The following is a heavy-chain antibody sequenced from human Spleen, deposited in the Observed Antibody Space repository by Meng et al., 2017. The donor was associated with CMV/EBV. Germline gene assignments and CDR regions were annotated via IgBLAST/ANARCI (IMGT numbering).Heavy chain of an antibody. CDR3: ARGKPYYYFHYAMDV. V-gene: IGHV4-34*01. CDR1: GGSLNGYY. J-gene: IGHJ6*02. CDR2: VSHSGTT. Sequence: SETLSLTCAVYGGSLNGYYWSWIRQPPGKGLEWIGEVSHSGTTNYNPSLKSRVTISVGTSENQFSLRLNSVTAADTAVYYCARGKPYYYFHYAMDVWGQGTTVTVSS.